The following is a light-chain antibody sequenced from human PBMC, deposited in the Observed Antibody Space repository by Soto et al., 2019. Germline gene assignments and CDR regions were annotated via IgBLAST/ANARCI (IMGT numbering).Light chain of an antibody. Sequence: EIMLTQSPGTLSLSPGERAALSCRASQSVNSFYLAWFQQKPGQAPRLLIYGASTRATGIPDRFSGSGSGTDFTLTISRLEPEDFAVYYCQQYGRSPPWTFGQGTKVDIK. CDR2: GAS. J-gene: IGKJ1*01. CDR3: QQYGRSPPWT. V-gene: IGKV3-20*01. CDR1: QSVNSFY.